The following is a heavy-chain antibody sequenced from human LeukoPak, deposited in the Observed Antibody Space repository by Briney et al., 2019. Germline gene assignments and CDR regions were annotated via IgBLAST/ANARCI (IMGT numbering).Heavy chain of an antibody. Sequence: ASVKLSCKASGYTFTSYYMHWVRQAPGQGLEWMGIINPSGGSRSYAQKFQGRVTMTRDTSTSTVYMELSSLRSEDTAVYYCASGRDGYNHDYWGQGTLVTVSS. CDR3: ASGRDGYNHDY. J-gene: IGHJ4*02. CDR2: INPSGGSR. D-gene: IGHD5-24*01. V-gene: IGHV1-46*01. CDR1: GYTFTSYY.